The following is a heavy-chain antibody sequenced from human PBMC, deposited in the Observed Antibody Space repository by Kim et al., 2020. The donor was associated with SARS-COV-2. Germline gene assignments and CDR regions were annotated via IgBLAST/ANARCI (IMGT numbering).Heavy chain of an antibody. V-gene: IGHV1-46*01. CDR1: GYTFTSYY. J-gene: IGHJ6*02. CDR3: ARRSEWLGRFYYYGMDV. D-gene: IGHD3-3*01. CDR2: INPSGGST. Sequence: ASVKVSCKASGYTFTSYYMHWVRQAPGQGLEWMGIINPSGGSTSYAQKFQGRVTMTRDTSTSTVYMELSSLRSEDTAVYYCARRSEWLGRFYYYGMDVWGQGTTVTVSS.